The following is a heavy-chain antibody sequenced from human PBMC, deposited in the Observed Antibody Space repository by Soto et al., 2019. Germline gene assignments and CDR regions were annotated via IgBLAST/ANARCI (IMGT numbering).Heavy chain of an antibody. CDR3: ATTRHCSGGSCLNNAFDI. D-gene: IGHD2-15*01. CDR2: INAGNGNT. CDR1: GYTFTSYA. V-gene: IGHV1-3*01. Sequence: GASVKVSCKASGYTFTSYAMHWVRQAPGQRLEWMGWINAGNGNTKYSQKFQGRVTITRDTSASTAYMELSSLRSEDTAVYYCATTRHCSGGSCLNNAFDIWGQGTMVTVSS. J-gene: IGHJ3*02.